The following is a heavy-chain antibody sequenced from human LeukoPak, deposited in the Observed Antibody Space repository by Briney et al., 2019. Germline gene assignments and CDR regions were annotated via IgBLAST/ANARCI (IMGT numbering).Heavy chain of an antibody. CDR3: ARDLFGMVRGFLNWFDP. CDR1: GGSISSSSYY. D-gene: IGHD3-10*01. CDR2: IYYSGST. V-gene: IGHV4-39*07. J-gene: IGHJ5*02. Sequence: PSETLSLTCTVSGGSISSSSYYWGWIRQPPGKGLEWIGSIYYSGSTYYNPSLKSRVTISVDTSKNQFSLKLSSVTAADTAVYYCARDLFGMVRGFLNWFDPWGQGTLVTVSS.